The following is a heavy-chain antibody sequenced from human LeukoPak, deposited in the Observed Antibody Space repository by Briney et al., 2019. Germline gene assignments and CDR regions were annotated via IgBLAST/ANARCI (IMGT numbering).Heavy chain of an antibody. Sequence: PGGSLRLSCAASGFTFSQYCMTWVRQAPGKGLEWVAEIIQDGSGKYYGDSVKGRFTISRDNAKNSLYLQMNSLKAEDTAVYYCARDFKQPGYWGQGTLVTVSS. D-gene: IGHD6-13*01. V-gene: IGHV3-7*01. CDR1: GFTFSQYC. J-gene: IGHJ4*02. CDR3: ARDFKQPGY. CDR2: IIQDGSGK.